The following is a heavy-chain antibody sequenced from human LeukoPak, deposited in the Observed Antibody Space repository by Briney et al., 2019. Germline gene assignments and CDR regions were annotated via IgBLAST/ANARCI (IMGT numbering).Heavy chain of an antibody. V-gene: IGHV3-11*01. J-gene: IGHJ4*02. CDR2: IGTSDTHA. CDR1: RFTFSDYY. Sequence: GGSLRLSCVASRFTFSDYYMSWIRQAPGKGLEWISYIGTSDTHAYYADSVKGRFTISRDNAKNSLFLQMDSLTVDDTAMYYCARDGRLDYWGQGTLVTVSS. CDR3: ARDGRLDY.